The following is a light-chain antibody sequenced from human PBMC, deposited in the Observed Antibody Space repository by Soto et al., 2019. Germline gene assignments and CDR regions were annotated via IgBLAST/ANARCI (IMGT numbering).Light chain of an antibody. J-gene: IGKJ1*01. Sequence: ELVMTEYPATLSVAPGEIPPVSGRASQSVTSNLAWYQQKPGQAPRLLLYGASTRATGVPARFSGSGSGTEFALTISSLPSEDFAVYYCQQYNNWWTFGQGTKVDI. CDR2: GAS. V-gene: IGKV3-15*01. CDR1: QSVTSN. CDR3: QQYNNWWT.